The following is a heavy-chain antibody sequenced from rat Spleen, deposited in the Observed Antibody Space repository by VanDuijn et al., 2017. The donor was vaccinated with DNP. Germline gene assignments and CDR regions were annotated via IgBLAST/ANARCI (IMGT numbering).Heavy chain of an antibody. CDR1: GFSLTSYG. J-gene: IGHJ2*01. CDR3: TRAALYSSYHY. D-gene: IGHD1-2*01. CDR2: ISSGGST. Sequence: QVQLKESGPGLVQPSQTLSLTCTVSGFSLTSYGVSWVRQPPGKGLEWIAAISSGGSTYYNSALKSRLSISRDTSKSQVFLKMNSLQTEDTAIYFCTRAALYSSYHYWGQGVMVTVSS. V-gene: IGHV2S12*01.